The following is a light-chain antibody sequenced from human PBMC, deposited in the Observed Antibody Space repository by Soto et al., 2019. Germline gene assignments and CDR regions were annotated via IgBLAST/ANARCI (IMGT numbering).Light chain of an antibody. CDR2: DAS. V-gene: IGKV1-5*01. CDR3: QQRSNWSPST. CDR1: QSVSGW. Sequence: DIQMTQSPSTLSASVGDTVTVTCRASQSVSGWSAWYQQKPGEAPSLLIYDASALPRGVPSRFIGSGSVTQFTLLTASLQPDDFAASYCQQRSNWSPSTFGQGTRLE. J-gene: IGKJ5*01.